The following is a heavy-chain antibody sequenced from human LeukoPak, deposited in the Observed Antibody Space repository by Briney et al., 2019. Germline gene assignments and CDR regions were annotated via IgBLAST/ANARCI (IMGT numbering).Heavy chain of an antibody. CDR2: ISSSSSYI. V-gene: IGHV3-21*01. CDR1: GFTFSSYS. J-gene: IGHJ4*02. CDR3: ASPQYSSSWYYFDY. D-gene: IGHD6-13*01. Sequence: PGGSLRLSCAASGFTFSSYSMKWVRQAPGKGLEWVSSISSSSSYIYYADSVKGRFTISRDNAKNSLYLQMNSLRAEDTAVYYCASPQYSSSWYYFDYWGQGTLVTVSS.